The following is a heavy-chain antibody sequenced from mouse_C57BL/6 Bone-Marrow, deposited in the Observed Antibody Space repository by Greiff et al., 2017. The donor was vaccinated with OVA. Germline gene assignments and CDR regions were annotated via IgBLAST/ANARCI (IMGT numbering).Heavy chain of an antibody. V-gene: IGHV5-6*01. CDR3: ASSEGYYLDY. J-gene: IGHJ2*01. CDR2: ISSGGSYT. Sequence: EVKLVESGGDLVKPGGSLKLSCAASGFTFSSYGMSWVRQTPDKRLEWVATISSGGSYTYYLDSVKGRFTISRDNAKNTLYLQVSSLKSEDTAMYYCASSEGYYLDYWGQGTTLTVSS. D-gene: IGHD3-2*02. CDR1: GFTFSSYG.